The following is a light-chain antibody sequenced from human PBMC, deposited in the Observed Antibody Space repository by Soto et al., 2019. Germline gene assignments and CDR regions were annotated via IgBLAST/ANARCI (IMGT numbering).Light chain of an antibody. J-gene: IGKJ4*01. CDR1: QSLSSIN. CDR2: GTS. Sequence: EIVLTQSPATLSLSPGERATLSCRASQSLSSINLAWIQQKPGQAPRLLIYGTSSRATGIPDRFSGSGSGTDFTLTISSLEPEDFAFYYCQQRNSWPLTVGGGTKVEIK. CDR3: QQRNSWPLT. V-gene: IGKV3D-20*02.